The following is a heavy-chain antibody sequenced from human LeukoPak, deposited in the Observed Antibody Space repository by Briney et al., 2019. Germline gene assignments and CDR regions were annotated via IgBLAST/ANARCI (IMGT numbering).Heavy chain of an antibody. CDR3: ARDMVRGVQNWFDR. J-gene: IGHJ5*02. CDR1: GFTFSSYS. V-gene: IGHV3-21*01. Sequence: KAGGSLRLSCAASGFTFSSYSMNWVRQAPGKGLEWVSSISSSSSYIYYADSVKGRFTISRDNAKNSLYLQMNSLRAEDTPVYYCARDMVRGVQNWFDRWGQGTLVTVSS. D-gene: IGHD3-10*01. CDR2: ISSSSSYI.